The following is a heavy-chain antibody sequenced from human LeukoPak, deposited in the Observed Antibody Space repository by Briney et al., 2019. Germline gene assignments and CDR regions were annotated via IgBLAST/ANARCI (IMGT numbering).Heavy chain of an antibody. V-gene: IGHV4-34*01. J-gene: IGHJ2*01. D-gene: IGHD4-17*01. CDR2: INHSGST. Sequence: PSETLSLTCAVYGGSFSDYYWNWVRQSPGKGLEWIGEINHSGSTNYNPSLKSPVIISVDTSSNQFSLKLSSVTAADTAVYYCARSLTAATTNWYFDLWGRGTLVTVSS. CDR1: GGSFSDYY. CDR3: ARSLTAATTNWYFDL.